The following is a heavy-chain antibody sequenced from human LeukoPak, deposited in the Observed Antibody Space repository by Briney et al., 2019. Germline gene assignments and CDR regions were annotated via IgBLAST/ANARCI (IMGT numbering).Heavy chain of an antibody. CDR2: ISLSGSTT. CDR3: AKEGIGMATIYFDY. V-gene: IGHV3-23*01. D-gene: IGHD5-24*01. Sequence: GGSLRLSCAASGFTFSSYAMSWVRQAPGKGLEWVSAISLSGSTTYYADSVKGRFTVSRDNPKNTLYLQMNSLRAEDTAVYYCAKEGIGMATIYFDYWGQGTLVTVSS. CDR1: GFTFSSYA. J-gene: IGHJ4*02.